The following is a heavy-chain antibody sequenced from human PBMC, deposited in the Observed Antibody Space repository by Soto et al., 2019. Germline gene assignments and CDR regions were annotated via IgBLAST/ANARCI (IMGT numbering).Heavy chain of an antibody. Sequence: EVQLVESGGGWVQIGGSLKLSCATSGLNFSGSAMHWARQASGKGLEWVGRIRSRPHNYATTYAASVEGRFTISRDDSKNTVYLQMNGLKTDDTAMYYCTTERDYWGRGTLVTVSS. CDR2: IRSRPHNYAT. V-gene: IGHV3-73*02. CDR1: GLNFSGSA. J-gene: IGHJ4*02. CDR3: TTERDY.